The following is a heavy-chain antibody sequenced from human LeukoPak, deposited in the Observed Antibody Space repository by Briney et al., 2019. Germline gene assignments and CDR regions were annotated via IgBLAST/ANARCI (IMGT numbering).Heavy chain of an antibody. CDR2: INHSGST. CDR1: GGSFSGYY. V-gene: IGHV4-34*01. Sequence: SETLSLTCAVYGGSFSGYYWSWIRQPPGKGLEWIGEINHSGSTNYNPSLKSRVTISVDTSKNQSSLKLSSVTAADTAVYYCARGRFDYDSSGYYLRGASDIWGQGTMVTVSS. D-gene: IGHD3-22*01. J-gene: IGHJ3*02. CDR3: ARGRFDYDSSGYYLRGASDI.